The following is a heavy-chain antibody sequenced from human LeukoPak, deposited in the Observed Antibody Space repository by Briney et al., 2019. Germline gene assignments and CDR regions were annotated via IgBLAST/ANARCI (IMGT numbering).Heavy chain of an antibody. J-gene: IGHJ1*01. V-gene: IGHV1-2*02. CDR1: GGTFSSYA. CDR2: ISPNSGGT. D-gene: IGHD3-22*01. Sequence: GASVKVSCKASGGTFSSYAISWVRQAPGQGLEWMGWISPNSGGTNSAQKFQGRVTMTRDTSIITAYMELSRLRSDDTAVYFCARGYYDSSDYEYFQHWGQGTLVTVSS. CDR3: ARGYYDSSDYEYFQH.